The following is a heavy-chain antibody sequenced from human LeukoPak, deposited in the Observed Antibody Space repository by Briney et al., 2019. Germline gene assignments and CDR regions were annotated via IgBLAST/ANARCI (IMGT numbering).Heavy chain of an antibody. Sequence: GGSLRLSCAASGFTFSSYGMHWVRQAPGKGLEWVAVIWYDGSNKYYADSVKGRFTISRDNSKNTLYLQMNSLRAEDTAVYYCARTPPGQGAYYFDYWGQGTLVTVSS. CDR3: ARTPPGQGAYYFDY. CDR2: IWYDGSNK. V-gene: IGHV3-33*01. J-gene: IGHJ4*02. CDR1: GFTFSSYG.